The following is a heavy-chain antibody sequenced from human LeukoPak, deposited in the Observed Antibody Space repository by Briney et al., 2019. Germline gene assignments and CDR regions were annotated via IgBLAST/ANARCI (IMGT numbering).Heavy chain of an antibody. Sequence: ASVKVSCKASGYTFTSYGISWVRQAPGQGLEWMGWISAYNGNTNYAQKLQGRVTMTTDISTSTAYMELRSLRSDDTAVYYCARVGRYCSSTSCYSLPNYGMDVWGQGTTVTVSS. J-gene: IGHJ6*02. CDR1: GYTFTSYG. V-gene: IGHV1-18*01. D-gene: IGHD2-2*01. CDR2: ISAYNGNT. CDR3: ARVGRYCSSTSCYSLPNYGMDV.